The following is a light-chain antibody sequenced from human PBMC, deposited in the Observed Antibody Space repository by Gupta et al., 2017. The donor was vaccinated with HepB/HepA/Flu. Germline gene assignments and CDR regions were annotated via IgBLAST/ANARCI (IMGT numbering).Light chain of an antibody. Sequence: DIQLTQSPSSLSASVRDRVTITCRASQSISISLNWYQQKPGKAPNLLIYAASSLQSGVPSRFSGSGSGTDFTLTISSLQPEDFATYFCQQSYSTPWTFGQGTKVEIK. CDR3: QQSYSTPWT. CDR2: AAS. V-gene: IGKV1-39*01. J-gene: IGKJ1*01. CDR1: QSISIS.